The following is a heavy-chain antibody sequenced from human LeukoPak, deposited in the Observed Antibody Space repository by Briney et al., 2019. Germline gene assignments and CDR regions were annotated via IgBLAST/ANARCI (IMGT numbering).Heavy chain of an antibody. Sequence: SETLSLTCIVSGGSISGYYWSWIRQPPGKGLELIGHIYYTGNTVYNPSLKSRATILLDTSENQFSLKLRSVTTADTAVYCATSLDMVIFDSWGLGTLVIVSS. CDR2: IYYTGNT. D-gene: IGHD3-10*01. CDR3: ATSLDMVIFDS. CDR1: GGSISGYY. J-gene: IGHJ4*02. V-gene: IGHV4-59*01.